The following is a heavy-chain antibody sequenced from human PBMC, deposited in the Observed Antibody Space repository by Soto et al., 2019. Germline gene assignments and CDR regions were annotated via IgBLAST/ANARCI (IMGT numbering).Heavy chain of an antibody. CDR2: IYYSAST. CDR1: GGSISSGDYH. D-gene: IGHD3-10*01. Sequence: SLTCTVPGGSISSGDYHWSWIRQPPGKGLEWIGSIYYSASTYYNPSLKSRVTISVDTSKNQSSLKLSSVTAAVTVVYYCASVYASGSYYNCFDSSCQGTRVTVSS. J-gene: IGHJ5*01. V-gene: IGHV4-30-4*01. CDR3: ASVYASGSYYNCFDS.